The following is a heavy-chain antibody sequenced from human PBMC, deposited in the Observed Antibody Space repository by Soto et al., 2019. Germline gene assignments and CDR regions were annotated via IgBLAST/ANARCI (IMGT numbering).Heavy chain of an antibody. Sequence: QVQLVESGGGVVQPGRSLRLSCAASGFTFSSYAMHWVRQAPGKGLEWVAVISYDGSNKYYADSVKGRFTISRDNSKNTLYLQMNSLRAEDTAVYYCARDSLSSAHSSGWFDYWGQGTLVTVSS. CDR2: ISYDGSNK. CDR1: GFTFSSYA. J-gene: IGHJ4*02. CDR3: ARDSLSSAHSSGWFDY. V-gene: IGHV3-30-3*01. D-gene: IGHD6-19*01.